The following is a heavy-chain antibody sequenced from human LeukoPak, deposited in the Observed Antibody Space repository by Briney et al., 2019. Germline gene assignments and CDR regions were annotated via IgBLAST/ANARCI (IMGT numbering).Heavy chain of an antibody. CDR1: GFTFSNYW. CDR2: TKQDGSEK. J-gene: IGHJ4*02. Sequence: TGGSLRLSCAAAGFTFSNYWMNWVRQAPRKGLEWVANTKQDGSEKYYVDSVKGRFTIFRDNAKNSLYLQMNSLRGEDTAIYYCARDFRTGGYWGQGTLVTVPS. D-gene: IGHD1-14*01. V-gene: IGHV3-7*01. CDR3: ARDFRTGGY.